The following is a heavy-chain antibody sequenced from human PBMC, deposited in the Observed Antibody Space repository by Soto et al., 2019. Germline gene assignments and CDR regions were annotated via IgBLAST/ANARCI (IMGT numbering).Heavy chain of an antibody. V-gene: IGHV4-39*01. CDR3: ARAYYYGSGSQTASMDV. Sequence: SGTLSVTCTVSWGTIISSSYYWGWIRQPPGKGLEWIGSIYYIGITYYKPSLKSRVTICVYTSKNQFLLKLISLTAADTAVSYCARAYYYGSGSQTASMDVWGQGTTVTLSS. D-gene: IGHD3-10*01. J-gene: IGHJ6*02. CDR1: WGTIISSSYY. CDR2: IYYIGIT.